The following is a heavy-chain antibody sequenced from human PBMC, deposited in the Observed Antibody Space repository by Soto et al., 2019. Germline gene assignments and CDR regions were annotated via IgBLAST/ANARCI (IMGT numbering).Heavy chain of an antibody. CDR1: GGSISSSNW. CDR3: ARFGYSSSSGSWYYYGMDV. J-gene: IGHJ6*02. D-gene: IGHD6-13*01. CDR2: IYHSGST. Sequence: NPSETLSLTCAVSGGSISSSNWWSWVRQPPGKGLEWIGEIYHSGSTNYNPSLKSRVTISVDKSKNQFSLKLSSVTAADTAVYYCARFGYSSSSGSWYYYGMDVWGQGTTVTVSS. V-gene: IGHV4-4*02.